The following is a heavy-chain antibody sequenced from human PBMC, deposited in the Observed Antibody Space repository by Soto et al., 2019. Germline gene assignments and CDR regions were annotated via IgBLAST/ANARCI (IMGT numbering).Heavy chain of an antibody. CDR3: ARLGSGYGDLHWYFDL. D-gene: IGHD3-10*01. V-gene: IGHV1-69*01. CDR1: GGTFSSYA. CDR2: IIPIFGTA. J-gene: IGHJ2*01. Sequence: QVQLVQSGAEVKKPGSSVKVSCKASGGTFSSYAISWVRQAPGQGLEWMGGIIPIFGTANYAQKFQGRVTITADESTSTAYMGLSSLRSEDTAVYYCARLGSGYGDLHWYFDLWGRGTLVTVSS.